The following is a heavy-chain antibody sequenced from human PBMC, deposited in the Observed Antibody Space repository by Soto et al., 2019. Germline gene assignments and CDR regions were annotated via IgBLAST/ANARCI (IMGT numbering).Heavy chain of an antibody. D-gene: IGHD3-22*01. CDR3: ARAHRYYDSSGFASTFDY. J-gene: IGHJ4*02. CDR2: IYYSGST. CDR1: GGSISSGGYY. Sequence: SETLSLTCTVSGGSISSGGYYWSWIRQHPGKGLEWIGYIYYSGSTYYNPSLKSRVTISVDTSKNQFSLKLSSVTAADTAVYYCARAHRYYDSSGFASTFDYWGQGTLVTVSS. V-gene: IGHV4-31*03.